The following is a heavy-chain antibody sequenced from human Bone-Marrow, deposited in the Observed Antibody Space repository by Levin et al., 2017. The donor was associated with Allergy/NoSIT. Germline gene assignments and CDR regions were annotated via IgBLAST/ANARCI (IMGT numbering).Heavy chain of an antibody. CDR3: AHMFFYGSGSYYFDN. J-gene: IGHJ4*02. CDR1: GFSLKTHGVG. Sequence: SGPTLVKPTQTLTLTCTFSGFSLKTHGVGVGWIRQPPGKALEWLALIYWDDDQRYSPSLKTRLTVSKDTSKIQVVLSMTNMDPVDTATYYCAHMFFYGSGSYYFDNWGPGTLVTVSS. CDR2: IYWDDDQ. V-gene: IGHV2-5*02. D-gene: IGHD3-10*01.